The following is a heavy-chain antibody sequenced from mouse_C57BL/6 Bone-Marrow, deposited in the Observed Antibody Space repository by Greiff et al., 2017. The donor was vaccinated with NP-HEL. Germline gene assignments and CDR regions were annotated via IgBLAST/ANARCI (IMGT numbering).Heavy chain of an antibody. CDR2: ISSGGSYT. CDR1: GFTFSSYG. J-gene: IGHJ2*01. D-gene: IGHD2-2*01. CDR3: ERQRGYGYDGDY. Sequence: EVQLVESGGDLVKPGGSLKLSCAASGFTFSSYGMSWVRQTPDKRLEWVATISSGGSYTYYPDSVKGRFTISRDNAKNTLYLQMSSLKSEDTAMYYCERQRGYGYDGDYWGQGTTLTVSS. V-gene: IGHV5-6*01.